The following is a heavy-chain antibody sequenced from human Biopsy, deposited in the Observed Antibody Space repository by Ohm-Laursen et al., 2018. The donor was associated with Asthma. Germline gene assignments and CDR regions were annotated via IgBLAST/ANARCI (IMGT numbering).Heavy chain of an antibody. CDR1: GFSLKIGAVG. J-gene: IGHJ4*01. D-gene: IGHD3/OR15-3a*01. CDR3: ARAIRLEDFLTGSFTSYFDN. CDR2: IYWIDDK. V-gene: IGHV2-5*01. Sequence: PTQTLTLTCTFSGFSLKIGAVGVGWIRQPPGKAPECLAVIYWIDDKYYSPSLRNRLTVSKDTSRNRVVLAMTNMEPRDTATYFCARAIRLEDFLTGSFTSYFDNWDLGPLVSVS.